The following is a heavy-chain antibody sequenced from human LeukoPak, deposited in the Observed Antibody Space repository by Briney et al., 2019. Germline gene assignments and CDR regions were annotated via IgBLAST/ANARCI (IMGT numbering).Heavy chain of an antibody. D-gene: IGHD3-3*01. V-gene: IGHV4-4*09. CDR1: GGSISSYY. J-gene: IGHJ5*02. CDR3: ARHDTYYDFWSGYYWGNWFDP. CDR2: IYTSGST. Sequence: SETRSLTCTVSGGSISSYYWSWIRQPPGKGLEWIGYIYTSGSTNYNPSLKSRVTISVDTSKNQFSLKLSSVTAADTAVYYCARHDTYYDFWSGYYWGNWFDPWGQGTLVTVSS.